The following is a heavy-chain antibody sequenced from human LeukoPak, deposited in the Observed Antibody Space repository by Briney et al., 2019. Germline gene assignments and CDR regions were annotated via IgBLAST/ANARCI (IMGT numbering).Heavy chain of an antibody. V-gene: IGHV3-48*04. D-gene: IGHD2-2*02. CDR1: GFTFTAYS. J-gene: IGHJ4*02. CDR2: FSSGRPTI. Sequence: GGSLRLSCAASGFTFTAYSMNWVRQAPGKGLEWVSYFSSGRPTIYYADSLKGRFTISRDNAKKSLYLQMNSLRAEDTAVYYCARVAGGYCSSTSCYNLDYWGQGTLVTVSS. CDR3: ARVAGGYCSSTSCYNLDY.